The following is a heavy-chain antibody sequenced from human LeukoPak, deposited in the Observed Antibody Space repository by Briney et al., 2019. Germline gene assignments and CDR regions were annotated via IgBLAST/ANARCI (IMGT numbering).Heavy chain of an antibody. J-gene: IGHJ3*02. CDR2: ISWNSGSI. Sequence: PGGSLRLSCAASGFTFDDYAMPWVRQAPGKGLEWVSGISWNSGSIGYADSVKGQFTISRDNAKNSLYLQMNSLRPEDTALYYCAKDMAHVSSSWYGNAFDIWGQGTMVTVSS. V-gene: IGHV3-9*01. CDR3: AKDMAHVSSSWYGNAFDI. CDR1: GFTFDDYA. D-gene: IGHD6-13*01.